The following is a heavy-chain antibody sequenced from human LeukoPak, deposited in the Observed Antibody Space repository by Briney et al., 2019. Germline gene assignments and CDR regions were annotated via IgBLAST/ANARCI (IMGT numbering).Heavy chain of an antibody. CDR2: INQDGSEK. Sequence: GGSLRLSCAASGFTFTNYYMSWVRQAPGKGLEWVANINQDGSEKDYVDSVKGRFTISRDNSKNTLYLQMDSLRAEDTAVYYCAKGLDSRRELAPFDYWGQGTLVTVSS. D-gene: IGHD1-26*01. V-gene: IGHV3-7*02. CDR1: GFTFTNYY. J-gene: IGHJ4*02. CDR3: AKGLDSRRELAPFDY.